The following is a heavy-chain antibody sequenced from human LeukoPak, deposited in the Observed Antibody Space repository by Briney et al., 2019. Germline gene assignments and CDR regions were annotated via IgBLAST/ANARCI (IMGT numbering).Heavy chain of an antibody. CDR1: GFTFTNNF. Sequence: GGSLRLSCAASGFTFTNNFMSWVRQVPGKGVEWVANIKQDGSETTYADSVRGRFTIFRDNAKDSVYLQMNSLRAEDSATYYCVREGFYFFDFWGQGTLVTVSS. CDR2: IKQDGSET. CDR3: VREGFYFFDF. J-gene: IGHJ4*01. V-gene: IGHV3-7*01.